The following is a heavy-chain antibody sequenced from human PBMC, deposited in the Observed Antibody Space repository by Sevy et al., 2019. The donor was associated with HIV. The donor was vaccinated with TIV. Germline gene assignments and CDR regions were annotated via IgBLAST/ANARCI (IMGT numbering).Heavy chain of an antibody. Sequence: GGSLRLTCAASALTFTRYAFHWVRQAPGKGLEWLGVISYEGSNIYYGPYVKGRFTISRDNSKNTLYLQMNDMRTDDTAVYYCAKDLHPPGPVRGTNFDYWGRGTLVTVSS. CDR2: ISYEGSNI. V-gene: IGHV3-30*18. CDR3: AKDLHPPGPVRGTNFDY. CDR1: ALTFTRYA. J-gene: IGHJ4*02. D-gene: IGHD1-1*01.